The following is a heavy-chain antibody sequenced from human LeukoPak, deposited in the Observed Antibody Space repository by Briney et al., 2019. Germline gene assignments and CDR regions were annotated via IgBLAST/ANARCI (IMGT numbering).Heavy chain of an antibody. Sequence: ASVKVSCKASGYTFTGYYMHWVRRAPGQGLEWMGWINPNSGGTNYAQKFQGRVTMTRDTSISTAYMELSSLRSEDTAVYYCASSSRAGWLLYHYAFDYWGQGTLVTVSS. CDR3: ASSSRAGWLLYHYAFDY. CDR2: INPNSGGT. CDR1: GYTFTGYY. V-gene: IGHV1-2*02. J-gene: IGHJ4*02. D-gene: IGHD3-3*01.